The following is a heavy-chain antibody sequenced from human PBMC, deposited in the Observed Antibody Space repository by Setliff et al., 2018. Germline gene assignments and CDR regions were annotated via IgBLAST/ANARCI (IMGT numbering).Heavy chain of an antibody. CDR1: GFTFSGSA. J-gene: IGHJ4*02. D-gene: IGHD1-26*01. CDR2: IKSEIAGGTT. V-gene: IGHV3-15*01. CDR3: TTTHYTGNSRTLDF. Sequence: GESLKISCVASGFTFSGSAIHWVRQASGKGLEWIGRIKSEIAGGTTDYGAPVKGRFTISRDDSKNTLLLQMNNLKTEDTALYYCTTTHYTGNSRTLDFWGPGTLVTVSS.